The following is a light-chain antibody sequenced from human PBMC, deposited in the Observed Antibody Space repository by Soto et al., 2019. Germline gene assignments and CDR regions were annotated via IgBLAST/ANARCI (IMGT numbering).Light chain of an antibody. V-gene: IGKV1-5*03. CDR1: QSINNL. CDR3: QQYYSYPWT. CDR2: KAS. Sequence: DIQMTQSPSTLSASVGDRVAITCRASQSINNLLVWYQQKPGKAPKLLIYKASRLESGVPSRFSGSGSGTEFTLTISSLQPDDFATYYCQQYYSYPWTFGQGTKVGIK. J-gene: IGKJ1*01.